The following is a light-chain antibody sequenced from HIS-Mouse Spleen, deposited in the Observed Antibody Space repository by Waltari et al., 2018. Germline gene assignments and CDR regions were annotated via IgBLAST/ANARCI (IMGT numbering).Light chain of an antibody. V-gene: IGLV2-14*03. CDR3: SSYTSSSTRV. CDR2: DVS. Sequence: QSALTQPASVSGSPGQSLTISCPGTSSDVGGSNYVSWYQQHPGKAPKLMIYDVSNRPSGVSNRFSGSKSGNTASLTISGLQAEDEADYYCSSYTSSSTRVFGGGTKLTVL. J-gene: IGLJ3*02. CDR1: SSDVGGSNY.